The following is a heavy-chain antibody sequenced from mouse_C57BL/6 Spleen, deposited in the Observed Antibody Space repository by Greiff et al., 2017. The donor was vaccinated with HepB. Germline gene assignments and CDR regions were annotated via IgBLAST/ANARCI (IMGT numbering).Heavy chain of an antibody. CDR3: ARWENGKGAY. J-gene: IGHJ3*01. V-gene: IGHV1-69*01. CDR1: GYTFTSYW. Sequence: QVQLKQPGAELVMPGASVKLSCKASGYTFTSYWMHWVKQRPGQGLEWIGEIDPSDSYTNYNQKFKGKSTLTVDKSSSTAYMQLSSLTSEDSAVYYCARWENGKGAYWGQGTLVTVSA. CDR2: IDPSDSYT. D-gene: IGHD2-1*01.